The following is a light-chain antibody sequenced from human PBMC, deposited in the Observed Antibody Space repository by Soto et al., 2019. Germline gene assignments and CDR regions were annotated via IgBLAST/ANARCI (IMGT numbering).Light chain of an antibody. V-gene: IGLV2-14*01. CDR3: ISYTSSTTWV. J-gene: IGLJ2*01. Sequence: QSALAQPASVSGSPGQSVTISCTGTTSDVGGYDYVSWYQQHPGRAPKLLIYEVNNRPSGTSNRFSGSKSGNTASLTISGLQTEDEADYYCISYTSSTTWVFGGGTKLTVL. CDR2: EVN. CDR1: TSDVGGYDY.